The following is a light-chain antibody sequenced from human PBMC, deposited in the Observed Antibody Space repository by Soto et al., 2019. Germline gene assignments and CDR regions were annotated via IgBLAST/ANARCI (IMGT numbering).Light chain of an antibody. CDR2: AAS. Sequence: DIQMTQSPSSLSASVGDRVTITCRASQGISNYLAWYQQKPGKVHKLLIYAASNLQSGVPSRFSGSGSGTDFTLTISSLQPEDVATYYCQKNNSAPGWTFGQGTKVEIK. J-gene: IGKJ1*01. V-gene: IGKV1-27*01. CDR1: QGISNY. CDR3: QKNNSAPGWT.